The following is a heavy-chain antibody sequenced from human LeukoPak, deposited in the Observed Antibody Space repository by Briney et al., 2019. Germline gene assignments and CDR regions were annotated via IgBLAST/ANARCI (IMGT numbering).Heavy chain of an antibody. CDR1: GGTFSSYA. CDR3: ATLGYCSGGSCYDYYYYYYMDV. D-gene: IGHD2-15*01. V-gene: IGHV1-69*13. CDR2: IIPIFGTA. Sequence: SVKVSCKASGGTFSSYAISWVRQAPGQGLEWMGGIIPIFGTANYAQKFQGRVTITADESTSTAYMELSSPRSEDTAVYYCATLGYCSGGSCYDYYYYYYMDVWGKGTTVTVSS. J-gene: IGHJ6*03.